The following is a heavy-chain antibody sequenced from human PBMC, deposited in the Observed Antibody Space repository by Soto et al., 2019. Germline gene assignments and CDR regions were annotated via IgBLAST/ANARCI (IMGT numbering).Heavy chain of an antibody. D-gene: IGHD2-15*01. J-gene: IGHJ4*02. CDR3: ARGSCSGGSCYPIDY. CDR1: GFTVSSNY. V-gene: IGHV3-53*01. CDR2: IYSGGST. Sequence: EVQLVESGGGLIQPGGSLRLSCAASGFTVSSNYMSWVRQAPGKGLEWVSVIYSGGSTYYADSVKGRFTISRDNSKNTLYLQMNSLRAEDTAVYYCARGSCSGGSCYPIDYWGKGTLVTVSS.